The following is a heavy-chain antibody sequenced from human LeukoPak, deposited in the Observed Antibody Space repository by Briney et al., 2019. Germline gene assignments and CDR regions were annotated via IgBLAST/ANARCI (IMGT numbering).Heavy chain of an antibody. J-gene: IGHJ4*02. CDR2: VSHDGIQT. CDR3: ARYGRSGYSQIYF. Sequence: GGSLRLSCSASGFTFRNYAKHGVRQGLVKGLESMAVVSHDGIQTYYADSVKGRFTISRDSSKSTLFLQMNSLRAEDTAVYYCARYGRSGYSQIYFWGQGTLVTVSS. CDR1: GFTFRNYA. V-gene: IGHV3-30-3*01. D-gene: IGHD3-22*01.